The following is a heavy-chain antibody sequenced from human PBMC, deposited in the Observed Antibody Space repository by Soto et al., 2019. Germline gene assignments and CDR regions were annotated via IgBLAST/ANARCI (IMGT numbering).Heavy chain of an antibody. CDR3: IAESEWKVHRRDY. Sequence: GGSLRLSCAASGFTFSSYSMNWVRQAPGKGLEWVGRIKSERDGGTIDYTAPVQGRFTISRDDSKNTLYLQMNSLKIEDTGVYVCIAESEWKVHRRDYRGHGTLVTVSS. D-gene: IGHD3-3*01. CDR1: GFTFSSYS. J-gene: IGHJ4*03. V-gene: IGHV3-15*01. CDR2: IKSERDGGTI.